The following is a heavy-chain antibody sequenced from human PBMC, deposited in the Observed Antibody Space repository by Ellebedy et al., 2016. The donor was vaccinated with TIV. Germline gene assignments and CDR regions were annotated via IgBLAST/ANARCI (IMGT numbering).Heavy chain of an antibody. D-gene: IGHD1-14*01. CDR3: VRGEPIADY. V-gene: IGHV3-30*03. J-gene: IGHJ4*02. CDR2: VSSDGSNK. CDR1: GFIFRNYG. Sequence: GESLKISXSASGFIFRNYGMHWVRQAPGKGLDWVAVVSSDGSNKYYADSVKGRFSISRDNSKSTFYLQMDSLRAEDTAVYYCVRGEPIADYWGQGILVTVSS.